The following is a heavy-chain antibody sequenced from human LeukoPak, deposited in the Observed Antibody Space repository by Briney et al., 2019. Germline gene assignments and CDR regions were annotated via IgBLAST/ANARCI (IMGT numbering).Heavy chain of an antibody. CDR1: RGSISSYY. J-gene: IGHJ4*02. Sequence: SETLSLTCTVSRGSISSYYWTWIRQPPGKGLEWIGYIYYNGSTNYNPSLKSRVTISVDASKNQFSLKLTSVTAADTAVYYCARQSRWIAVAGLDYWGQGTLVTVSS. D-gene: IGHD6-19*01. CDR2: IYYNGST. V-gene: IGHV4-59*08. CDR3: ARQSRWIAVAGLDY.